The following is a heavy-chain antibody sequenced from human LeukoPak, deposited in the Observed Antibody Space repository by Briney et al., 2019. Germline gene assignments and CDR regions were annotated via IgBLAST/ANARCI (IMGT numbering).Heavy chain of an antibody. Sequence: PGGSLRLSCAASGFNFSGSAVHWVRQASGTGLDWVGRIRSEANSYAAAYAASVKGRFIISRDDSKNTAYLQMNSPKTEDTALYYCTRHADDFWSGHSYMGVWGKGTTVTVSS. CDR3: TRHADDFWSGHSYMGV. CDR2: IRSEANSYAA. J-gene: IGHJ6*03. D-gene: IGHD3-3*01. V-gene: IGHV3-73*01. CDR1: GFNFSGSA.